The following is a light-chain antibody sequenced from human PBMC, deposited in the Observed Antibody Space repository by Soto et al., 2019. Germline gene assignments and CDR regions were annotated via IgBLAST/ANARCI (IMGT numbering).Light chain of an antibody. CDR3: AAWDASLNGYV. J-gene: IGLJ1*01. CDR2: NDN. Sequence: QSVLTQPPSASGTPGQGVTISCSGSSSNIGSNTVNWYQQLPGTAPKLLIYNDNQRPSGVPDRFSGSKSGTSASLAISGLQSGDEADYACAAWDASLNGYVFGTGTKVTV. CDR1: SSNIGSNT. V-gene: IGLV1-44*01.